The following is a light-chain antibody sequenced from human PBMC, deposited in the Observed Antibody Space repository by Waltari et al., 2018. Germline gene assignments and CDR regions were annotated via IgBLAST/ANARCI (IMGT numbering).Light chain of an antibody. CDR1: QSISRY. V-gene: IGKV1-39*01. J-gene: IGKJ3*01. CDR3: QQSYSTPPRT. CDR2: AAS. Sequence: DIQMTQSPSSLSASVGDRVNITCRASQSISRYLNWYQQKPGKTTKLLIFAASSLLSGVPARFSGSGSGTDFKLTISSLQPEDFATYYCQQSYSTPPRTFGPGNKVDIK.